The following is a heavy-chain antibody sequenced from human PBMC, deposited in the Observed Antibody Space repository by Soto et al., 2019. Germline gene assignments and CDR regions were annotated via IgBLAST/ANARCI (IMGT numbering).Heavy chain of an antibody. V-gene: IGHV3-23*01. CDR2: ISGSGGST. D-gene: IGHD2-2*01. CDR1: GFTFSSYA. CDR3: AKARCSTSNCYAPDY. J-gene: IGHJ4*02. Sequence: PGGSLRLSCAASGFTFSSYAMSWVRQAPGKGLEWVSAISGSGGSTYYADSVKGRFTISRDNSKRALYLQMNSLRAEDTAMYYCAKARCSTSNCYAPDYWGQGTLVTVSS.